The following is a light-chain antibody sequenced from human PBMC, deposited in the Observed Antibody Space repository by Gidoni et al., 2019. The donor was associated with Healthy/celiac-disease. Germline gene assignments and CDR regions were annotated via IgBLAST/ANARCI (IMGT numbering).Light chain of an antibody. J-gene: IGKJ2*01. Sequence: EIVLTQSPCTLSLYPGERATLSCRASQSVSSSYVAWYQQKPGQSHRLLIYGASSRSTGIPDSFSGSWSGTDFAHTIRRLEPEDFAVYYCQQYGSSPPYTFGQGTKLEIK. V-gene: IGKV3-20*01. CDR3: QQYGSSPPYT. CDR1: QSVSSSY. CDR2: GAS.